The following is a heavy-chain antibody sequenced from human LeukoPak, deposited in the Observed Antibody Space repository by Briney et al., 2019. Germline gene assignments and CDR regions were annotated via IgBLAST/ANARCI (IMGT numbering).Heavy chain of an antibody. D-gene: IGHD6-19*01. J-gene: IGHJ3*02. Sequence: GSLRLSCAASGFTFSSYSMNWVRQAPGKGLEWVSYISSSSSTIYYADSVKGRFTISRDNAKNSLYLQMNSLRAEDTAVYYCARDLAVAFSFDIWGQGTMVTVSS. CDR3: ARDLAVAFSFDI. CDR1: GFTFSSYS. CDR2: ISSSSSTI. V-gene: IGHV3-48*04.